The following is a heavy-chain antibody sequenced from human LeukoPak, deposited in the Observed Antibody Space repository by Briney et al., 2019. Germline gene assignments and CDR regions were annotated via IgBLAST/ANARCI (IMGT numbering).Heavy chain of an antibody. CDR1: GFTFSSYW. CDR3: ARGVGATNSNWFDP. Sequence: PGGSLRLSCAASGFTFSSYWTHWVRQAPGKGLVWVSRINSDGSSTSYADSVKGRFTISRDNAKNTLYLQMNSLRAEDTAVYYCARGVGATNSNWFDPWGQGTLVTVSS. D-gene: IGHD1-26*01. J-gene: IGHJ5*02. CDR2: INSDGSST. V-gene: IGHV3-74*01.